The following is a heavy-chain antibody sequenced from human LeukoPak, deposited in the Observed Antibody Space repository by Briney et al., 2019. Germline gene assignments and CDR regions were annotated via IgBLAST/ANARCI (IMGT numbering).Heavy chain of an antibody. D-gene: IGHD6-19*01. CDR1: GYTFTSYG. V-gene: IGHV1-18*01. J-gene: IGHJ6*03. CDR2: ISANNGDT. Sequence: ASVKVSCKASGYTFTSYGISWVRQAPGQGLEWMGWISANNGDTNYAQKFQGRLTMTTDTSTSTAYMELRSLRSDDTAVYYCARGGGSGWSWVFYYMDVWGKGTTVTVSS. CDR3: ARGGGSGWSWVFYYMDV.